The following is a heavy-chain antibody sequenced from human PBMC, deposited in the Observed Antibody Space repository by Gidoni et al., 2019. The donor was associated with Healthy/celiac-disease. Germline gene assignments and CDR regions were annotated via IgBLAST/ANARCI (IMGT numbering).Heavy chain of an antibody. CDR1: GFTFSSYS. V-gene: IGHV3-21*01. D-gene: IGHD5-12*01. CDR3: ARWAYSGYDFDY. CDR2: ISSSSRYI. J-gene: IGHJ4*02. Sequence: EVQLVESGGGLVKSGGSLRLSCAASGFTFSSYSMNWVRQAPGKGLEWVSSISSSSRYIYYADSVKGRFTISRDNAKKSLYLQMNSLRDEDTAVYYCARWAYSGYDFDYWGQGTLVTVSS.